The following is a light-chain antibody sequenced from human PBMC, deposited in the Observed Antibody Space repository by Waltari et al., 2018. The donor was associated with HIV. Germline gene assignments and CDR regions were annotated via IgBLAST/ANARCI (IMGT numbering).Light chain of an antibody. CDR2: KWF. CDR1: QSISSW. Sequence: DIQMTQSPSTLSASVGDRVTITCRASQSISSWLAGYQQKPGKTPKLQIYKWFSLESGVPSRFSGSGSGKEVTLTISSLQPDDFATYYCQQYNSYSGTFGQGTKVEIK. V-gene: IGKV1-5*03. CDR3: QQYNSYSGT. J-gene: IGKJ1*01.